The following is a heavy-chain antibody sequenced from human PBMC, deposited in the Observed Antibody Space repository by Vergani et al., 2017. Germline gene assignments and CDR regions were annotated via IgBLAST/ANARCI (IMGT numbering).Heavy chain of an antibody. CDR2: IIPILGIA. CDR3: ASHQLGADKWLRWGPFDI. CDR1: GGTFSSYA. D-gene: IGHD5-12*01. J-gene: IGHJ3*02. V-gene: IGHV1-69*04. Sequence: QVQLVQSGAEVKKPGSSVKVSCKASGGTFSSYAISWVRQAPGQGLEWMGRIIPILGIANYAQKFQGRVTITADKSTSTAYMELSSLRSEDTAVYYCASHQLGADKWLRWGPFDIWGQGTMVTVSS.